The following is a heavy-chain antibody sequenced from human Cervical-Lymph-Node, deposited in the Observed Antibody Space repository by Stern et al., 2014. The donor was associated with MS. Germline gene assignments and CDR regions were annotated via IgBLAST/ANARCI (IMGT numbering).Heavy chain of an antibody. D-gene: IGHD3-22*01. J-gene: IGHJ3*01. CDR1: GYTFSNFW. CDR3: VRRRDSAGYDTFDL. CDR2: IYPADSDT. V-gene: IGHV5-51*01. Sequence: VQLGQSGAEVKKPGESLKISCRTSGYTFSNFWIGWVRQMPGKGLEWMGVIYPADSDTTSSPSFQGQVTISADESISTAYLQWRSLKASDTAMYYCVRRRDSAGYDTFDLWGQGTMLIVSS.